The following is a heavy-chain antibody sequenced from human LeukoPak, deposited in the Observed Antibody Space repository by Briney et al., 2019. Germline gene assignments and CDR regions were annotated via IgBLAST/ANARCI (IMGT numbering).Heavy chain of an antibody. CDR3: ARDGGSGYYYYMDV. J-gene: IGHJ6*03. Sequence: ASVNVSCKASGYTFTIYGISWVRQAPGQGREWMGWISAYNGNTNYAQKLQGRVTMTTDTSTSTAYMELRSLRSDDTAVYYCARDGGSGYYYYMDVWGKGTTVTVSS. CDR1: GYTFTIYG. D-gene: IGHD3-10*01. V-gene: IGHV1-18*01. CDR2: ISAYNGNT.